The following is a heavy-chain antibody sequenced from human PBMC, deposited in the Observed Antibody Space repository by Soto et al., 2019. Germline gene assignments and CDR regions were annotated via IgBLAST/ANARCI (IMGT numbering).Heavy chain of an antibody. CDR1: GFTFSSYG. V-gene: IGHV3-33*01. J-gene: IGHJ1*01. CDR2: IWYDGSNK. CDR3: AREYYDSSGFEYFQH. D-gene: IGHD3-22*01. Sequence: QVQLVESGGGVVQPGRSLRLSCAASGFTFSSYGMHWVRQAPGKGLEWVAVIWYDGSNKYYADSVKGRFTTSRDNSKNTLYLQMNSLRAEDTAVYYCAREYYDSSGFEYFQHWGQGTLVTVSS.